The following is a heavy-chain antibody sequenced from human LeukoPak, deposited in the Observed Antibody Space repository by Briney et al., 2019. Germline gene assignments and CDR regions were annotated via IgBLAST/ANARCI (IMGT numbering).Heavy chain of an antibody. CDR2: ISWNSGSI. J-gene: IGHJ6*02. D-gene: IGHD3-22*01. Sequence: GGSLRLSCAASGFTFDDYAMHWVRQAPEKGLEWVSGISWNSGSIGYADSVKGRFTISRDNAKNSLYLQMNSLRAEDTALYYCAKDIGYDSSHYYYGMDVWGQGTTVTVSS. CDR3: AKDIGYDSSHYYYGMDV. CDR1: GFTFDDYA. V-gene: IGHV3-9*01.